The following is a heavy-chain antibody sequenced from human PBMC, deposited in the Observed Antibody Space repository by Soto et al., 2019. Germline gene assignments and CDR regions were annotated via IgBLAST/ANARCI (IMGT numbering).Heavy chain of an antibody. J-gene: IGHJ4*02. CDR2: IYYTGTA. D-gene: IGHD4-17*01. Sequence: SETLSRTCDISGASVSRNNYYRAWIRQLPGKGLEYIGHIYYTGTASYNPSLESRVTMSVDKSNNQFSLKLDSVTAADTAVYFCARKIKPKARVVTTSFDYWGQG. CDR1: GASVSRNNYY. CDR3: ARKIKPKARVVTTSFDY. V-gene: IGHV4-39*01.